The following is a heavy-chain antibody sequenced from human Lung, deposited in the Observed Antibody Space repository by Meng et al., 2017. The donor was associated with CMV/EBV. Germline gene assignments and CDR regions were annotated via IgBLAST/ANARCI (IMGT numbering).Heavy chain of an antibody. CDR3: ARGYYDSSGYGYWYFDL. CDR2: IYYSGST. D-gene: IGHD3-22*01. CDR1: GGSISSGDYY. Sequence: GRLRETGPGLVKPSQPLSLTCTVSGGSISSGDYYWSWIRQPPGKGLEWIGYIYYSGSTYYNPSLKSRVTISVDTSKNQFSLKLSSVTAADTAVYYCARGYYDSSGYGYWYFDLWGRGTLVTVSS. J-gene: IGHJ2*01. V-gene: IGHV4-30-4*01.